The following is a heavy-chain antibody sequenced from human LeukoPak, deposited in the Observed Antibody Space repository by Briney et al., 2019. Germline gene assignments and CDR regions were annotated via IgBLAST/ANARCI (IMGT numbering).Heavy chain of an antibody. V-gene: IGHV6-1*01. D-gene: IGHD2/OR15-2a*01. Sequence: SQTLSLTCVISGDSVSGNNVARNWIRQSPSRGLEWLGRTYYNSKWYNDYAVSVKSRITINPDTSRNQFSLQLNSVTPEDTAVYYCARGINSAFDIWGQGTMVTVSS. CDR3: ARGINSAFDI. CDR1: GDSVSGNNVA. J-gene: IGHJ3*02. CDR2: TYYNSKWYN.